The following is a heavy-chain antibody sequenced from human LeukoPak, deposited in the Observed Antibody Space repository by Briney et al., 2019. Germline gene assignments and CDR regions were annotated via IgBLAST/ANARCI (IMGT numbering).Heavy chain of an antibody. J-gene: IGHJ4*02. CDR1: GGSIRSSHYY. CDR2: VYYSGST. CDR3: ARQGGDNGYYYFDF. V-gene: IGHV4-39*01. D-gene: IGHD4-17*01. Sequence: PSETLSLTCSVSGGSIRSSHYYWGCIRQPPGQGLDWIASVYYSGSTYYTPSLRSRVTISIDTSKNQFSLKLTSVTAADTAVFYCARQGGDNGYYYFDFWGQGTLVTVSS.